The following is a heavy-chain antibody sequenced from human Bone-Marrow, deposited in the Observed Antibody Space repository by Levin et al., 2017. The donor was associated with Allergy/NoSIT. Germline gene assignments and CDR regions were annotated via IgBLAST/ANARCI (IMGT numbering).Heavy chain of an antibody. D-gene: IGHD3-22*01. Sequence: QPGGSLRLSCAASGFIFRNYAMNWVRQAPGKGLEWVSQISGSGGNTHYADSVKGRFTFSRDNSKNTLYLQMSSLRVEDTAVYYCAGYDTSAYHSPFDYWGQGALVTVSS. CDR2: ISGSGGNT. CDR3: AGYDTSAYHSPFDY. V-gene: IGHV3-23*01. CDR1: GFIFRNYA. J-gene: IGHJ4*02.